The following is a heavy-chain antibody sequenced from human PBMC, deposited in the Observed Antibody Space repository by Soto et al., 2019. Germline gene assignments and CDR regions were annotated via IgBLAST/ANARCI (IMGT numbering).Heavy chain of an antibody. CDR3: AKGGSGRYYYYGMDV. CDR2: ISGSGGST. Sequence: EVQLLESGGGLVQPGGSLRLSCAASGFTFSSYAMSWVRQAPGKGLEWVSAISGSGGSTYYADSVKGRFTISRDNSKITLYLQMNSLRAEDTAVYYCAKGGSGRYYYYGMDVWGQGTTVTVSS. J-gene: IGHJ6*02. CDR1: GFTFSSYA. V-gene: IGHV3-23*01. D-gene: IGHD3-10*01.